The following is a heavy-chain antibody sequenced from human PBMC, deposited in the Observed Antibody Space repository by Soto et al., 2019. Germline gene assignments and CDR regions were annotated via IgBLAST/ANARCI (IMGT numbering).Heavy chain of an antibody. CDR1: GFTFSGSA. V-gene: IGHV3-73*02. D-gene: IGHD2-21*01. CDR2: IRRRAKNYAT. Sequence: EVQLVESGGDLVQPGGSLTLSCAASGFTFSGSAMHWVRQASGKGLEWVGHIRRRAKNYATVYAASVKGRFIISREDSKHKGYMQMNSLKADDTAVSYCTTTCDGRDSFCPEFYYWGQGPRVTVS. CDR3: TTTCDGRDSFCPEFYY. J-gene: IGHJ4*02.